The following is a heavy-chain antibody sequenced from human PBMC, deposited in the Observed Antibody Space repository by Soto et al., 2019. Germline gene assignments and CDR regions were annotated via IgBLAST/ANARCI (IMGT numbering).Heavy chain of an antibody. CDR2: ISSSSSTI. V-gene: IGHV3-48*04. D-gene: IGHD3-3*01. CDR3: ARAHDFWSGYPHYYGMDV. Sequence: GGSLRLSCAASGFTFSSYSMNWVRQAPGKGLEWVSYISSSSSTIYYADSVKGRFTISRDNAKNSLYLQMNSLRAEDTAVYYWARAHDFWSGYPHYYGMDVWGQGTTVTVSS. J-gene: IGHJ6*02. CDR1: GFTFSSYS.